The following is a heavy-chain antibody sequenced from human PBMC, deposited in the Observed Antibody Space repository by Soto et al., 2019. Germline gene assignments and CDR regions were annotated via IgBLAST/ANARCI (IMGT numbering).Heavy chain of an antibody. CDR3: ARRFVLLWFGESQGRFDP. V-gene: IGHV4-39*01. CDR2: IYYSGST. CDR1: GGSVSSGSYY. Sequence: SETLSLTCSVSGGSVSSGSYYWGWIRQPPGKGLEWIGSIYYSGSTYYNPSLKSRVTISVDTSKNQFSLKLSSVTAADTAVYYCARRFVLLWFGESQGRFDPWGQGTLVTVSS. D-gene: IGHD3-10*01. J-gene: IGHJ5*02.